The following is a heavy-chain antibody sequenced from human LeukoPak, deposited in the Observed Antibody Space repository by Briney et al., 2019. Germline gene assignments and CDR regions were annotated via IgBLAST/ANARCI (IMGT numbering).Heavy chain of an antibody. CDR2: IYYSGST. CDR3: ARDIYGSGSLFDY. J-gene: IGHJ4*02. V-gene: IGHV4-59*01. CDR1: GGSISSYY. Sequence: SETLSLTCTVSGGSISSYYWSRIRQPPGKGPEWIGYIYYSGSTNYNPSLKSRVTISVDTSKNQFSLKLSSVTAADTAVYYCARDIYGSGSLFDYWGQGTLVTVSS. D-gene: IGHD3-10*01.